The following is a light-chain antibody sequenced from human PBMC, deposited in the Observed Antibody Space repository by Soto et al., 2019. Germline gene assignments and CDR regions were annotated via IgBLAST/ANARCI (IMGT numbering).Light chain of an antibody. V-gene: IGLV2-18*01. Sequence: QSALSQPPSVSGSPGRSVTISCTVTSTDFLSYNRVSWYQQPPGTAPKLMVYEVSKLPSGVPYCFSGSKSGNTASLTISGLQAADEADYYCSLYTSENAYVFGTGTKV. CDR3: SLYTSENAYV. CDR2: EVS. J-gene: IGLJ1*01. CDR1: STDFLSYNR.